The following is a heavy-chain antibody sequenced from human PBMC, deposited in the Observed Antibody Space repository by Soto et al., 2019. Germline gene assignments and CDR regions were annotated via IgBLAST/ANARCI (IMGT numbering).Heavy chain of an antibody. Sequence: HGESLKISCKNSGYSFTNYWIGWVRQMPGKGLEWMGIIYPGDSDTRYSPSFQGQVTISADKSISTAYLQWSSLKASDTAMYYCARSMTTVTTDGAFDIWGQGTMVTVSS. J-gene: IGHJ3*02. CDR3: ARSMTTVTTDGAFDI. CDR2: IYPGDSDT. V-gene: IGHV5-51*01. D-gene: IGHD4-4*01. CDR1: GYSFTNYW.